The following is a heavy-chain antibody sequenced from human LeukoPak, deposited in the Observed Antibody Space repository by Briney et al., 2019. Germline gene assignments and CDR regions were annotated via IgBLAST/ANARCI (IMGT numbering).Heavy chain of an antibody. J-gene: IGHJ5*02. Sequence: SETLSLTCTVSGGSISSYYWSWIRQPPGKGLEWIGYIYYSGSTNYNPSLKSRVTISVDTSKNQFSLKLSSVTAADTAVYYCARHGGGYDTLTGYFYWFDPWGQGTLVTVSS. CDR1: GGSISSYY. CDR3: ARHGGGYDTLTGYFYWFDP. V-gene: IGHV4-59*08. D-gene: IGHD3-9*01. CDR2: IYYSGST.